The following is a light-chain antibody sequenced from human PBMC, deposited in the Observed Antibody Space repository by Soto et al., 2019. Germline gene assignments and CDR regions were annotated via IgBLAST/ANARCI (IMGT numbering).Light chain of an antibody. CDR2: AAS. Sequence: DIQMTQSPSSLSASVGDRVTIICQASQGIRNDLAWYQQKPGKAPRRLIYAASSLQSGVPSRFSGGGSGTEFTLTISSLQPEDFATYYCLQNNGYPRTFGQGTKVEIK. V-gene: IGKV1-17*01. CDR1: QGIRND. CDR3: LQNNGYPRT. J-gene: IGKJ1*01.